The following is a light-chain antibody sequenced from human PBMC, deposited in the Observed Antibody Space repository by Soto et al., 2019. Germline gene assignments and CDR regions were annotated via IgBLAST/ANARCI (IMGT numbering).Light chain of an antibody. Sequence: DIQMTQSPSSLSASVGDRVTITCRASQDISNYLAWYQQKPGKAPKLLIYAASTLQSGVPSRFSGSGSGTDFTLTTSSLQPEDVATYYCQEYNSAPVWFGQGTKVEIK. CDR3: QEYNSAPVW. J-gene: IGKJ1*01. CDR2: AAS. V-gene: IGKV1-27*01. CDR1: QDISNY.